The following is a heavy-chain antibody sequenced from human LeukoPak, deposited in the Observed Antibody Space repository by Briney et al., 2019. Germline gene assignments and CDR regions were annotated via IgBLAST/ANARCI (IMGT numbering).Heavy chain of an antibody. CDR2: INPNSGGT. Sequence: ASVKVSCKAPGYAFSGYYIHWVRQAPGQGLEWMGWINPNSGGTKYAQKFQGRVTMTRDMSITTAYLGLSRLRSDDTAMYYCAKGRVVAGSKSLTYHWMDPWGQGSLVTVSS. CDR1: GYAFSGYY. D-gene: IGHD6-19*01. J-gene: IGHJ5*02. CDR3: AKGRVVAGSKSLTYHWMDP. V-gene: IGHV1-2*02.